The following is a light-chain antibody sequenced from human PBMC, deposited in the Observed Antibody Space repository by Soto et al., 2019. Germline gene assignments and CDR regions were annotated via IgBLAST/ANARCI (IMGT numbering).Light chain of an antibody. Sequence: QSVLTQPASVSGSPGQSITISCTGSSSDVGGYNSVSWYQQHPGKAPKLMIYEVSNRPLGVSNRFSGSKSGNTASLTISGLQVEDEAEYYCSSYSTSSPYVFGTGTKVTVL. CDR2: EVS. V-gene: IGLV2-14*01. J-gene: IGLJ1*01. CDR3: SSYSTSSPYV. CDR1: SSDVGGYNS.